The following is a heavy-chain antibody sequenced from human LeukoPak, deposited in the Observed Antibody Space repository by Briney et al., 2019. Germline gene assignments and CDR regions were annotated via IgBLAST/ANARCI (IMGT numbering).Heavy chain of an antibody. D-gene: IGHD6-19*01. CDR1: GFSFSVHA. CDR3: AKQWLVGI. Sequence: GGSLRLSCAASGFSFSVHAMKWVRQAPGKGLEWVSSLSETGDTTDYADSVKGRFTISRDNSKNTLYLQMNSLRPDDTAVYYCAKQWLVGIWGQGTLVTVSS. J-gene: IGHJ4*02. V-gene: IGHV3-23*01. CDR2: LSETGDTT.